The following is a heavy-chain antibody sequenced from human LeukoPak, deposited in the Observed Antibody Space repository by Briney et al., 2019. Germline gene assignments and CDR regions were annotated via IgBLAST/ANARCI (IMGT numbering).Heavy chain of an antibody. CDR3: ARDHYYGSGSYIWFDP. J-gene: IGHJ5*02. Sequence: SETLSLTCTVSGGSISSGGYYWSWIRQHPGKGLEWIGYIYYSGSTCYNPSLKSRVTISVDTSKNQFSLKLSSVTAADTAVYYCARDHYYGSGSYIWFDPWGQGTLVTVSS. CDR2: IYYSGST. V-gene: IGHV4-31*03. D-gene: IGHD3-10*01. CDR1: GGSISSGGYY.